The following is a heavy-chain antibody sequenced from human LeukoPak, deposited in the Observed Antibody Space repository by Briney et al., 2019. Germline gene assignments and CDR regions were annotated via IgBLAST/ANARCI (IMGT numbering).Heavy chain of an antibody. CDR3: AKDLRSYYGSGSYYPDAFDI. CDR2: ISSSGGST. J-gene: IGHJ3*02. D-gene: IGHD3-10*01. V-gene: IGHV3-23*01. CDR1: GFTFSSYA. Sequence: PGGSLRLSCAAAGFTFSSYAMSWVRQAPGKGLEWVSTISSSGGSTYYTDSVKGRFTISRDNSKNTLYLQMNSLRAEDTAVYSCAKDLRSYYGSGSYYPDAFDIWGQGTMVTVSS.